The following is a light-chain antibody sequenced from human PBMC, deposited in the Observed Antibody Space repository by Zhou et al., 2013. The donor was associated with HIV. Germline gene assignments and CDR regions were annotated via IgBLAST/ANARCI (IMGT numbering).Light chain of an antibody. CDR1: QSVGSR. Sequence: DIQMTQSPSTLSASVGDRVTVTCRASQSVGSRLAWYQQKPGKAPKLLIHMASTLQSGVPSRFSGSGSGTEFTLTISSLQPDDFGTYYCQQYYTYPITFGGGTKVEIK. J-gene: IGKJ4*01. CDR2: MAS. CDR3: QQYYTYPIT. V-gene: IGKV1-5*03.